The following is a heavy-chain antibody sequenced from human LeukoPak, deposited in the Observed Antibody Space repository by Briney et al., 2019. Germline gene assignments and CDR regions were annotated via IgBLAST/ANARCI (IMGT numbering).Heavy chain of an antibody. V-gene: IGHV4-59*08. Sequence: SETLSLTCTVSGGSISSYYWSWIRQPPGKGMEWIGYIYYSGSTNYNASLKSRVTISVDTSKNQFSLKLSSVTAADTAVYYCARHGSTVDYWGQGTLVTVSS. J-gene: IGHJ4*02. D-gene: IGHD3-10*01. CDR1: GGSISSYY. CDR3: ARHGSTVDY. CDR2: IYYSGST.